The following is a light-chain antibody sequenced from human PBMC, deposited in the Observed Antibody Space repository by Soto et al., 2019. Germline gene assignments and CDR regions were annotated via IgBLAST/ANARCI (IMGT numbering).Light chain of an antibody. CDR2: EVI. J-gene: IGLJ2*01. V-gene: IGLV2-8*01. CDR1: SSDVGGYNY. CDR3: SSYAGSNNVV. Sequence: QSALTQPPSASGSPGQSVTISCTGTSSDVGGYNYVSWYQQHPGKAPKLMIYEVIKRPSGVPDRFSGSESGNTASLTVSGLQADDEADYYCSSYAGSNNVVFGGGTQLTVL.